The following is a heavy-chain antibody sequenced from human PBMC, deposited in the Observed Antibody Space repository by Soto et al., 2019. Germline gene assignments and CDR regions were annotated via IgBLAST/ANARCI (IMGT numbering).Heavy chain of an antibody. CDR1: GFTVSRNY. J-gene: IGHJ6*03. CDR2: IYSGGST. CDR3: ARKEEVATISKGNYYYYYYMDV. D-gene: IGHD5-12*01. Sequence: GGSLRLSCAASGFTVSRNYMSWVRQAPGKGLEWVSVIYSGGSTYYADSVKGRFTISRHNSKNTLYLQMNSLRAEDTAVYYCARKEEVATISKGNYYYYYYMDVWGKGTTVTVSS. V-gene: IGHV3-53*04.